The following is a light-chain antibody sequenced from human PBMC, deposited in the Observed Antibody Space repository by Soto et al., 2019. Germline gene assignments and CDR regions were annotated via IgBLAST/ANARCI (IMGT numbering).Light chain of an antibody. CDR1: SSNIGGYNY. CDR2: DVG. V-gene: IGLV2-14*03. Sequence: QSALTQPASVSGSPGQSITISCTETSSNIGGYNYVSWYQQHPGKAPNLMIYDVGSRPSGVSNRFSGSKSANTASLTISGLQAEDEADYYCSSYTSSSTEVFGTGTKVTVL. CDR3: SSYTSSSTEV. J-gene: IGLJ1*01.